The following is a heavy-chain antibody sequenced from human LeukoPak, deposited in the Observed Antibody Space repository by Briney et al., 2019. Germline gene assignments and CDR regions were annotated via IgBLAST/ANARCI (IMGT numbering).Heavy chain of an antibody. CDR1: GFTVSSYE. CDR3: ARARWCSSTSCYFAAFDI. CDR2: ISSSGSTI. V-gene: IGHV3-48*03. J-gene: IGHJ3*02. Sequence: PGGSLRLSCAASGFTVSSYEINWVRQAPGKGLEWVSYISSSGSTIYYADSVKGRFTISRDNAKNSLYLQMNSLRAEDTAVYYCARARWCSSTSCYFAAFDIWGQGTMVTVSS. D-gene: IGHD2-2*01.